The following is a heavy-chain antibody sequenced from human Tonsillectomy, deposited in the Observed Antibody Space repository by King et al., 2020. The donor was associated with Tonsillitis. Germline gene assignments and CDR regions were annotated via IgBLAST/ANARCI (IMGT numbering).Heavy chain of an antibody. V-gene: IGHV1-2*02. CDR2: INPDSGGT. Sequence: QLVQSGAEVKKPGASVQVSCKASGYTFTDYYMHWVRQAPGQGLEWMGWINPDSGGTNYAQRFQGRVTMTRDTSISTAYMELSRLRSNDTAVYYCARDFGITATLPHFWGQGTLVTVSS. J-gene: IGHJ4*02. D-gene: IGHD1-20*01. CDR3: ARDFGITATLPHF. CDR1: GYTFTDYY.